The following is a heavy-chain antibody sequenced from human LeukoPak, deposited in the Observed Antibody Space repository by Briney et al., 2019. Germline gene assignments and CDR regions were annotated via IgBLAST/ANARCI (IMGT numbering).Heavy chain of an antibody. J-gene: IGHJ4*02. CDR1: GFTFSRYW. CDR2: IKQDGSEK. D-gene: IGHD2-8*01. Sequence: PRGSLRLSCAASGFTFSRYWISWVRQAPGKGLEWVANIKQDGSEKYYVDSVKGRFTISRDNAKNSLYLQMNSLRGEDTAVYYCVRVSCTNGVCYGFDYWGQGTLDSVSS. CDR3: VRVSCTNGVCYGFDY. V-gene: IGHV3-7*01.